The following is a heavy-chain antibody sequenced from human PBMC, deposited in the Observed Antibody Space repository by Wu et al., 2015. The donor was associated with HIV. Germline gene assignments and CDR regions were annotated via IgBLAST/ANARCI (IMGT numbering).Heavy chain of an antibody. J-gene: IGHJ6*02. CDR2: HPYLGTA. D-gene: IGHD3-22*01. V-gene: IGHV1-69*05. CDR1: GGTFSSYA. CDR3: ARGPYYDSSTSPQLVDYYYYGMDV. Sequence: PGSSVKVSCKASGGTFSSYAISWVRQALDKGLSGWRDHPYLGTANYAQKFQGRVTITTDESTSTAYMELSSLRSEDTAVYYCARGPYYDSSTSPQLVDYYYYGMDVWGQGTTVTVSS.